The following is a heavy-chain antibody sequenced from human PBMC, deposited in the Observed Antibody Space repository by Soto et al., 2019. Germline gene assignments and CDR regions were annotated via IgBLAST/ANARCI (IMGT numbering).Heavy chain of an antibody. J-gene: IGHJ4*02. CDR3: AKQELIVATIQAYFDY. CDR2: ISGSDGST. Sequence: EVQLLESGGGLVQPGGSLRLSCAASGFTFSSYAMSWVRQAPGKGLEWVSAISGSDGSTYYADSVKGRFTISRDNSKNTLYLQMNSLRAEDTAVYYCAKQELIVATIQAYFDYWGQGTLVTVSS. V-gene: IGHV3-23*01. CDR1: GFTFSSYA. D-gene: IGHD5-12*01.